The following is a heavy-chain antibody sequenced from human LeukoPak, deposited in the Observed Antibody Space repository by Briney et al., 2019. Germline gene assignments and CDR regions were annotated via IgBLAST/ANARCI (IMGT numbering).Heavy chain of an antibody. V-gene: IGHV3-43*01. CDR3: AKDTNYYGMDV. CDR1: GFIFDDYT. Sequence: GGSLRLSCAASGFIFDDYTMHWVRHAPGKGLEWVSLISWDGGSTYYADSVKGRFTISRDNSKNSLYLQMNSLRTEDTALYYCAKDTNYYGMDVWGQGTTVTVSS. J-gene: IGHJ6*02. CDR2: ISWDGGST.